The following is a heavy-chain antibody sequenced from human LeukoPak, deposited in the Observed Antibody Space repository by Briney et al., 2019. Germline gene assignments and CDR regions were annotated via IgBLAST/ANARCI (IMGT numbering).Heavy chain of an antibody. Sequence: GGSLRLSCAASGFTFSSYSINWVRQAPGKWLERVSSITSSSSYIYYADSVKGRFTISRDNAKNSLYLQMNSLRAEDTAVYYCARNYDFWSGYFDWYFDLWRRGTLVTVSS. CDR1: GFTFSSYS. J-gene: IGHJ2*01. CDR3: ARNYDFWSGYFDWYFDL. D-gene: IGHD3-3*01. V-gene: IGHV3-21*01. CDR2: ITSSSSYI.